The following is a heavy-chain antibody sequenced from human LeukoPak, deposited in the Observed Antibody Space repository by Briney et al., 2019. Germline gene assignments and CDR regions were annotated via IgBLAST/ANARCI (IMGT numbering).Heavy chain of an antibody. D-gene: IGHD4-17*01. Sequence: PGGSLRLSCAASGFTFSSYAMSWVRQAPGKGLEWVSAISGSGGSTYYADSVKGRFTISRDNSKNTLYLQMNSLRAEDTAVYYCAKAGPPGDYGDSYYFDYWGQGTLVTVSS. CDR3: AKAGPPGDYGDSYYFDY. J-gene: IGHJ4*02. CDR1: GFTFSSYA. CDR2: ISGSGGST. V-gene: IGHV3-23*01.